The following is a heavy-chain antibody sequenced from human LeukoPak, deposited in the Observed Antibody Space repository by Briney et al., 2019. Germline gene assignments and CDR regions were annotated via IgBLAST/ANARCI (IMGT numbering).Heavy chain of an antibody. J-gene: IGHJ4*02. V-gene: IGHV5-51*01. CDR3: ARHPRYCSGGSCYPTVFYYLDY. CDR2: IYPGYSDT. Sequence: GESLKISCKGSGYSFTSYWIGWVRQMPGKGLEGVGIIYPGYSDTRYSPSFQGQVTISADKSISTAYLQWSSLKASDTAMYYCARHPRYCSGGSCYPTVFYYLDYWGQGTLVTVSS. D-gene: IGHD2-15*01. CDR1: GYSFTSYW.